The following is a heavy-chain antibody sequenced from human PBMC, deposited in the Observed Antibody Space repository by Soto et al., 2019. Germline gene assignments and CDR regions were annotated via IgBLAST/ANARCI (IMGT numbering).Heavy chain of an antibody. Sequence: EVQLVESGGGLFKLGGSLRLSGATSGFRFSNYWMSWVRQAPGKRPEWVANIRQDGVEKYYVGSVRGRFTISRDNANSSLYLQVNSLRAEDTALYYCARDRGVERFDFWGQGTLVTVSS. J-gene: IGHJ4*02. V-gene: IGHV3-7*01. CDR2: IRQDGVEK. CDR1: GFRFSNYW. CDR3: ARDRGVERFDF. D-gene: IGHD3-10*01.